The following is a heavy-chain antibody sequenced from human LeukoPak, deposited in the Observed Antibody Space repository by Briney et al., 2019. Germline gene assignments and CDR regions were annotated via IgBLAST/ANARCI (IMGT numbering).Heavy chain of an antibody. D-gene: IGHD3-10*01. CDR3: ARVYYYGSGSYFNYYYYGMDV. Sequence: SETLSLTRTVSGGSISSYYWSWIRQPPGKGLEWIGYIYYSGSTNYNPSLKSRVTISVDTSKNQFSLKLSSVTAADTAVYYCARVYYYGSGSYFNYYYYGMDVWGQGTTVTVSS. J-gene: IGHJ6*02. CDR1: GGSISSYY. CDR2: IYYSGST. V-gene: IGHV4-59*01.